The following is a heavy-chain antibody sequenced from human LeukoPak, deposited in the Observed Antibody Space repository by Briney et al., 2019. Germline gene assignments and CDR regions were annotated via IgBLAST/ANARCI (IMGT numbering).Heavy chain of an antibody. V-gene: IGHV4-34*01. Sequence: PSETLSLTCAVYGESFSGHYWSWIRQPPGKGLEWIGEINHSGITNYNPSLKSRVTISVDTSKNQFSLKLRSVTAADTAVYYCARDPDNPRYGSGSYYRYFDYWGQGILVTVSS. J-gene: IGHJ4*02. D-gene: IGHD3-10*01. CDR2: INHSGIT. CDR1: GESFSGHY. CDR3: ARDPDNPRYGSGSYYRYFDY.